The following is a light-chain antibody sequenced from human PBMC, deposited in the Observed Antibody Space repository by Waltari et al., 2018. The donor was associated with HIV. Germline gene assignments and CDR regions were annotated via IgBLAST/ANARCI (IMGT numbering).Light chain of an antibody. CDR1: QSVSSSY. CDR3: QQYGSSPFT. V-gene: IGKV3-20*01. J-gene: IGKJ3*01. CDR2: GAS. Sequence: IVLMQSPGTMSLSRGERATLSCRASQSVSSSYLAWYQQQPGQAPRLLIYGASSRATGIPDRFSGSGSGTDFTLTISRLEPEDFAVYYCQQYGSSPFTFGPGTKVDIK.